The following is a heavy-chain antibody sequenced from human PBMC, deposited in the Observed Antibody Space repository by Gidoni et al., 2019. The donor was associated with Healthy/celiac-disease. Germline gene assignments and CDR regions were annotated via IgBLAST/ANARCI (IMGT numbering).Heavy chain of an antibody. J-gene: IGHJ3*02. V-gene: IGHV3-48*03. D-gene: IGHD3-10*01. CDR2: ISSSGSTI. Sequence: EVQLVESGGGLVQPGGSLRLSCAASGFTFSSYEMNWVRQAPGKGLGWVSYISSSGSTIYYADSVKGRFTISRDNAKNSLYLQMNSLRAEDTAVYYCASVTMQPRAFDIWGQGTMVTVSS. CDR1: GFTFSSYE. CDR3: ASVTMQPRAFDI.